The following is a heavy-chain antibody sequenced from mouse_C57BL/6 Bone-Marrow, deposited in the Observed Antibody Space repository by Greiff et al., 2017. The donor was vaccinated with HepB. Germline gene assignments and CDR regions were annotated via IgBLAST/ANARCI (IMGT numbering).Heavy chain of an antibody. CDR2: SRNKANDYTT. CDR1: GFTFSDFY. J-gene: IGHJ4*01. V-gene: IGHV7-1*01. D-gene: IGHD3-1*01. CDR3: ARDAFGRYAMDY. Sequence: EVKVVESGGGLVQSGRSLRLSCATSGFTFSDFYMEWVRQAPGKGLEWIAASRNKANDYTTEYSASVKGRFIVSRDTSQSILYLQMNALRAEDTAIDYCARDAFGRYAMDYWGQGTSVTVSS.